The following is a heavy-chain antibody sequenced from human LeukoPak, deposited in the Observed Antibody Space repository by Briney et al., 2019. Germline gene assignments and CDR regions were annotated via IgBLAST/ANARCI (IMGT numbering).Heavy chain of an antibody. V-gene: IGHV1-18*01. Sequence: ASVTVSCKASGYTFTSYDISWVRQAPGQGLEWMEWISAYNGNRKYAQKLQGRVTMTTDTSTSTAYMELRSLRSDDTAVYYCARDNLVNRSWFDPWGQGTLVTASS. CDR2: ISAYNGNR. J-gene: IGHJ5*02. CDR1: GYTFTSYD. D-gene: IGHD1-14*01. CDR3: ARDNLVNRSWFDP.